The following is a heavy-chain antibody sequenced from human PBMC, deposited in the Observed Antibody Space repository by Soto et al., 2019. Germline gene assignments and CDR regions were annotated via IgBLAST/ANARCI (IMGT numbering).Heavy chain of an antibody. Sequence: HVQHVQSGAEEKKPGASVKVSCKASGYIFTNYAIHWVRQAPGQSLEWMGWINAGNGNTKYSQKFQDRVTITRDTSTRRVHRDLRRRTSEDTAVYYCASQSGGWGMDVWSQGTTVAVTS. CDR3: ASQSGGWGMDV. CDR2: INAGNGNT. J-gene: IGHJ6*02. V-gene: IGHV1-3*05. CDR1: GYIFTNYA. D-gene: IGHD3-10*01.